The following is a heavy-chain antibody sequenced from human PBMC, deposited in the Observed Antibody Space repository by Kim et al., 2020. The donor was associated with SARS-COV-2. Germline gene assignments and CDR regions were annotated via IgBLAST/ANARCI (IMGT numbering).Heavy chain of an antibody. D-gene: IGHD2-2*02. V-gene: IGHV1-8*01. Sequence: ASVKVSCKASGYTFTSYDINWVRQASGQGPEWMGWMNPNSGNTGYAQKFQGRVTMTRDTSISTAYMELNSLRSEDRAVYYCARGDRYCSSSSCYNYWGQGTLGTVSS. CDR1: GYTFTSYD. J-gene: IGHJ4*02. CDR3: ARGDRYCSSSSCYNY. CDR2: MNPNSGNT.